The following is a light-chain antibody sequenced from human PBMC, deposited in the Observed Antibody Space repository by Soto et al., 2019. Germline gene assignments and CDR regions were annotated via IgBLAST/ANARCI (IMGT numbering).Light chain of an antibody. J-gene: IGLJ3*02. CDR3: QSYDSSLSNWV. V-gene: IGLV1-40*01. CDR2: GNS. CDR1: TSNIGAGYD. Sequence: QSVLTQPPSMSGAPGRRVTISCTGSTSNIGAGYDVHWYLHLPGTAPKLLIYGNSNRPSGVPDRFSGSKSGTSASLAITGLQADDEADYYCQSYDSSLSNWVFGGGTKVTVL.